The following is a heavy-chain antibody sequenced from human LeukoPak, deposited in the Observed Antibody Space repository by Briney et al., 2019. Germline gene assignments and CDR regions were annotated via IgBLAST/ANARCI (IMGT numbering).Heavy chain of an antibody. J-gene: IGHJ6*02. Sequence: GSSVKVSCKASGGTFSSYAISWVRQAPGQGLEWMGRLIPILGIANYAQKFQGRVTITADKSTSTAYMELSSLRSEDTAVYYCAIKQLGYSSSWYGHYYYGMDVWGQGTTVTASS. CDR1: GGTFSSYA. V-gene: IGHV1-69*04. CDR2: LIPILGIA. CDR3: AIKQLGYSSSWYGHYYYGMDV. D-gene: IGHD6-13*01.